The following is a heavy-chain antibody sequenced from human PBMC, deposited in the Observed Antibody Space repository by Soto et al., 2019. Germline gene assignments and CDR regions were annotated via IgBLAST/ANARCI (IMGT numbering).Heavy chain of an antibody. J-gene: IGHJ3*02. CDR3: ARDEQNGVCPRGAFDI. Sequence: QVQLVESGGGVVQPGRSLRLSCAASGFTFSSYGMHWVRQAPGKGLEWVAVIWYDGSNKYYADSVKGRFTISRDNSKNTLYLEMNSLRAEDPAVYYGARDEQNGVCPRGAFDIWGQGTMVTVSS. CDR1: GFTFSSYG. V-gene: IGHV3-33*01. D-gene: IGHD4-17*01. CDR2: IWYDGSNK.